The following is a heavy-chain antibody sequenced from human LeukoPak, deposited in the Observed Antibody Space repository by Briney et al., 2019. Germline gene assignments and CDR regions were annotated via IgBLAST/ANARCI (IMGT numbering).Heavy chain of an antibody. CDR1: GYTFTSYY. J-gene: IGHJ4*02. V-gene: IGHV1-46*01. CDR2: INPSGGST. CDR3: AREKTQNYYDSSGTFDY. Sequence: ASVKVSCQASGYTFTSYYMHWVRQAPGQGLEWMGIINPSGGSTSYAQKFQGRVTMTRDTSTSTVYMELSSLRSEDTAVYYCAREKTQNYYDSSGTFDYWGQGTLVTDSS. D-gene: IGHD3-22*01.